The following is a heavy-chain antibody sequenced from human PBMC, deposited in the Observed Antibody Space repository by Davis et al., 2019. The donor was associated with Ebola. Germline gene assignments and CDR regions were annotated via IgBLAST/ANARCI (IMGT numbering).Heavy chain of an antibody. J-gene: IGHJ4*02. CDR1: GGIFSTYG. Sequence: SVKVSCKVSGGIFSTYGISWVRQAPGQGLAWMGGLIPIFGTANYAQRFQGRVTLTADESTSTAYMELSSLRSEDTAVYYCGRDRGIVDFWGQGTLVTVSS. V-gene: IGHV1-69*13. D-gene: IGHD3-10*01. CDR2: LIPIFGTA. CDR3: GRDRGIVDF.